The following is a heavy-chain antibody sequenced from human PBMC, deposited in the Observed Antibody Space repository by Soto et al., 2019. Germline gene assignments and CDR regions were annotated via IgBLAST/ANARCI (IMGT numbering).Heavy chain of an antibody. D-gene: IGHD2-15*01. CDR2: INPSGGST. V-gene: IGHV1-46*01. J-gene: IGHJ4*02. CDR1: GYTFTSYY. Sequence: QVQLVQSGAEVKKPGASVKVSCKASGYTFTSYYMHWVRQAPGQGLEWMGIINPSGGSTSYAQKCRGRVTMTRAPPTSTVYMERSSLGFGDRAVFYCALTGYCSGGGCYPVPLWGSCSLHYGGQGTLVPVSS. CDR3: ALTGYCSGGGCYPVPLWGSCSLHY.